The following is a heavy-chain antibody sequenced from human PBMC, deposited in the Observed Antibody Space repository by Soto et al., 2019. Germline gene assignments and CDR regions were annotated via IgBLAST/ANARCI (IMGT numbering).Heavy chain of an antibody. D-gene: IGHD1-26*01. CDR2: IYYSGST. Sequence: SETLSLTCTVSGGSISSSSYYWGWIRQPPGKGLEWIGSIYYSGSTYYNPSLKSRVTISVDTSKNQFSLKLSSVTAADTAVYYCARPIVGADAFDIWGQGTMVTVSS. CDR3: ARPIVGADAFDI. J-gene: IGHJ3*02. CDR1: GGSISSSSYY. V-gene: IGHV4-39*07.